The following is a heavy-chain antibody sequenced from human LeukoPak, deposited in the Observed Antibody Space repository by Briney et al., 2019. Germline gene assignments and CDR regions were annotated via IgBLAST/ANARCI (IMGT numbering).Heavy chain of an antibody. CDR3: ARGSGSLDADP. D-gene: IGHD1-26*01. CDR1: GGSFSGYY. J-gene: IGHJ5*02. CDR2: INHSGST. Sequence: SETLSLTCAVYGGSFSGYYWSWIRQPPGKGLEWIGEINHSGSTNYNPSLKSRVTISVDTFKNQFSLKLSSVTAADTAVYYCARGSGSLDADPWGQGTLVTVSS. V-gene: IGHV4-34*01.